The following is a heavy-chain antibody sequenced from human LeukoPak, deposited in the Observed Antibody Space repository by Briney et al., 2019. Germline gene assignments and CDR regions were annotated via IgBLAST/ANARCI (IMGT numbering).Heavy chain of an antibody. Sequence: PGGSLRLSCAASGFTFSSYAMHWVRQAPGKGLEWVAVISYDGSNKYYADSVKGRFTISRDNSKNTLYLQMNSLRAEDTAVYYCARVPSSGWLFDYWGQGTLVTVSS. CDR1: GFTFSSYA. D-gene: IGHD6-19*01. V-gene: IGHV3-30*04. J-gene: IGHJ4*02. CDR2: ISYDGSNK. CDR3: ARVPSSGWLFDY.